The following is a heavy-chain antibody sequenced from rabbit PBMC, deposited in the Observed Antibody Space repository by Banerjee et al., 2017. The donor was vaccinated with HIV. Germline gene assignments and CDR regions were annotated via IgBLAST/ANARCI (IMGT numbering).Heavy chain of an antibody. Sequence: QEQLEESGGDLVKPEGSLTLTCTASGFSFSSSYWICWVRQAPGKGLEWIACIYGDSSGSTYYASWAKGRFTISKTSSTTVTLQMTSLTAADTATYFCARVTGYGSTSGHPTRLDLWGPGTLVTVS. D-gene: IGHD1-1*01. CDR3: ARVTGYGSTSGHPTRLDL. CDR1: GFSFSSSYW. V-gene: IGHV1S45*01. CDR2: IYGDSSGST. J-gene: IGHJ3*01.